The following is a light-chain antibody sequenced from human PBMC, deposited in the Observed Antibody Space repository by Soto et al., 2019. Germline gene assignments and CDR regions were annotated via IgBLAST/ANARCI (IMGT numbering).Light chain of an antibody. Sequence: EIVLTQSPGTLSLSPGERATLSCRASQSVSSSYLAWYQQKPGQAPRLLIYGASSRATGIPDRFSGSGSGTDFTLAISRLEPEDFAVYYCQHYGTSSRTFGQGTKVDSK. CDR2: GAS. CDR3: QHYGTSSRT. CDR1: QSVSSSY. V-gene: IGKV3-20*01. J-gene: IGKJ1*01.